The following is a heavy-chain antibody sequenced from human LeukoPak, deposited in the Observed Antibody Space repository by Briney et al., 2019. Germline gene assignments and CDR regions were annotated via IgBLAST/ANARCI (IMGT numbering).Heavy chain of an antibody. CDR3: ARPERVTGGWDY. CDR2: IIPIFGTA. CDR1: GGTFSSYA. V-gene: IGHV1-69*13. D-gene: IGHD3-10*01. Sequence: ASVKVSCKASGGTFSSYAISWVRQAPGQGLEWMGGIIPIFGTANYAQKFQGRVTITVDESTSTAYMELSSLRSEDTAVYYCARPERVTGGWDYWGQGTLVTVSS. J-gene: IGHJ4*02.